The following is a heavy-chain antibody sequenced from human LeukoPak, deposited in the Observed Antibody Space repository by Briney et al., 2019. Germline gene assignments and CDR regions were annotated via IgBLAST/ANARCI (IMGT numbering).Heavy chain of an antibody. Sequence: GASVKVSCKASGGTFSSYAISWVRQAPGQGLEWMGGIIPIFGTANYAQKSQGRVTITADESTSTAYMELSSLRSEDTAVYHCASARSYIGYYYYGMDVWGQGTTVTVSS. CDR2: IIPIFGTA. J-gene: IGHJ6*02. D-gene: IGHD1-26*01. CDR3: ASARSYIGYYYYGMDV. CDR1: GGTFSSYA. V-gene: IGHV1-69*13.